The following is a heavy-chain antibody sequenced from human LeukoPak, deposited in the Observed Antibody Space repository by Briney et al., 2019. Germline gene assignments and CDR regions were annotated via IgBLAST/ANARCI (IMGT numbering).Heavy chain of an antibody. CDR3: AKDRERGYYGSGSYLN. CDR1: GFTFSSYA. CDR2: ISGGGGST. J-gene: IGHJ4*02. Sequence: GESLRLSCAASGFTFSSYAMSWVRQAPGKGLEWVSAISGGGGSTYYADSVKGRFTISRDNSKNTLYLQMNSLRAEDTAVYYCAKDRERGYYGSGSYLNWGQGTLVTVSS. D-gene: IGHD3-10*01. V-gene: IGHV3-23*01.